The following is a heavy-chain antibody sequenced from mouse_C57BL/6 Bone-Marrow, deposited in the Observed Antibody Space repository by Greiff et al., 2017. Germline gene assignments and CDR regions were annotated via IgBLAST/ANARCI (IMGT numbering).Heavy chain of an antibody. CDR2: IRLKSDNYAT. Sequence: EVNVVESGGGLVQPGGSMKLSCVASGFTFSNYWMNWVRQSPEKGLEWVAQIRLKSDNYATHYAESVKGRFTISRDDSKSSVYLQMNNVRAEDTGIYYCTGFVDWGQGTTLTVSS. V-gene: IGHV6-3*01. CDR1: GFTFSNYW. CDR3: TGFVD. J-gene: IGHJ2*01.